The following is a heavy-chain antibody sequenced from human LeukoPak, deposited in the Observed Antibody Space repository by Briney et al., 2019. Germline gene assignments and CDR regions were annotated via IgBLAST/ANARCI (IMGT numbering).Heavy chain of an antibody. CDR2: TYPADSDT. CDR1: GYSFTSYW. V-gene: IGHV5-51*01. J-gene: IGHJ4*02. CDR3: ARRAEAMVHFDY. D-gene: IGHD5-18*01. Sequence: GESLKISCRTSGYSFTSYWIGWVRQMPGKGLEWMGVTYPADSDTRYSPSFQGQVTISADKSISTAYLQWSSLKASDTATYYCARRAEAMVHFDYWGQGTLVTVSS.